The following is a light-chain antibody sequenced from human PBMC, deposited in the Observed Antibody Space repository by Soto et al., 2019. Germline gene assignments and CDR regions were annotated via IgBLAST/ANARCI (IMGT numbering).Light chain of an antibody. Sequence: EIVMTQSPGTLYLSPGERATISCSASQSVRSRLAWYQQNPGQAPRLLISGASSRATGIPDRFSGSGSGTDFTLTISRLEPEDFALYYCQHYVERSPITFGQGTRLEI. V-gene: IGKV3-20*01. CDR2: GAS. J-gene: IGKJ5*01. CDR3: QHYVERSPIT. CDR1: QSVRSR.